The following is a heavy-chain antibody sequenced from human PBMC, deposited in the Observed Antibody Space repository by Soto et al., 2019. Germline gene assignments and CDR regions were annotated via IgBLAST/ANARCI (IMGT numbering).Heavy chain of an antibody. CDR1: GFTFSSYA. CDR2: ISYDGSNK. J-gene: IGHJ4*02. V-gene: IGHV3-30-3*01. CDR3: AREYPRKAYFDY. Sequence: PVGSLRLSCAASGFTFSSYAMHWVRQAPGKGLEWVAVISYDGSNKYYADSVKGRFTISRDNSKNTLYLQMNSLRAEDTAVYYCAREYPRKAYFDYWGQGTLVTVSS. D-gene: IGHD2-2*02.